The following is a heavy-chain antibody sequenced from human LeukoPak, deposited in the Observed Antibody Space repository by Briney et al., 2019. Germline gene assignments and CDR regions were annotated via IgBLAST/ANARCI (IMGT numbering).Heavy chain of an antibody. V-gene: IGHV4-59*08. CDR2: VFYSGTN. J-gene: IGHJ4*02. Sequence: SETLSLTRTVSGGSISSYYWSWIRQSPGKGLEWIAYVFYSGTNKYNPSLKSRVTLSVDTSKNQFSLKLNSVTAADTAIYYCARHDDWATGRYSFDYWGQGTLVTVSS. D-gene: IGHD1-26*01. CDR3: ARHDDWATGRYSFDY. CDR1: GGSISSYY.